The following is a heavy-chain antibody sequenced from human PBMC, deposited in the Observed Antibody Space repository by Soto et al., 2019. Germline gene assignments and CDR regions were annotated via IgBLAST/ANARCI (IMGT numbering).Heavy chain of an antibody. D-gene: IGHD5-18*01. V-gene: IGHV1-58*01. CDR1: GFTFTSSA. CDR3: AARFGRVDTAMAPFDY. Sequence: ASVKVSCKASGFTFTSSAVQWVRQARGQRLEWIGWIVVGSGNTNYAQKFQERVTITRDMSTSTAYMELSSLRSEDTAVYYCAARFGRVDTAMAPFDYWGQGTLVTVSS. J-gene: IGHJ4*02. CDR2: IVVGSGNT.